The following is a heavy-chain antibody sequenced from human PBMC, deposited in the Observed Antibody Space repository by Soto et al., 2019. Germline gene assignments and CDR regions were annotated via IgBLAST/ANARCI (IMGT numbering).Heavy chain of an antibody. Sequence: SETLSLTCTVSGGSMSSEGYYWSWIRQHPGKGLEWIGYIYYSGLTDYNPSLKSRLTISVDKSKNEFYLKMRSVTAADTAVYYCAILEQALDFWGQGSLVTVSS. CDR1: GGSMSSEGYY. J-gene: IGHJ4*02. CDR2: IYYSGLT. CDR3: AILEQALDF. V-gene: IGHV4-31*03.